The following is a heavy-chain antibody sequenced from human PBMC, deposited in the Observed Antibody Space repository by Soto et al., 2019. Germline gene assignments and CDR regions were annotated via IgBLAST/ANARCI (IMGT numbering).Heavy chain of an antibody. J-gene: IGHJ6*02. CDR1: AFTFSDYV. CDR3: AKSILVYCTGPKCSDQKYYYYGLDV. V-gene: IGHV3-23*01. CDR2: MSPSGSA. Sequence: PVGSLRLSCAASAFTFSDYVMSWVRQAPGKGLEWVSAMSPSGSAFYADSVKGRFTISRVNSRKTLYLQMNSLRAEDTAVYYCAKSILVYCTGPKCSDQKYYYYGLDVWGQGTTVTVSS. D-gene: IGHD2-8*02.